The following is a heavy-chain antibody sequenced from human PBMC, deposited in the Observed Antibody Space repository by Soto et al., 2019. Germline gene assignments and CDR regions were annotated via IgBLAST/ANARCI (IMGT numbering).Heavy chain of an antibody. Sequence: QVQLQESGPGLVKPSETLSLTCTVSGGSISSYYWSWIRQPPGKGLEWIGYIYYSGSTNYNPSLKSRVTISVDTSKNQFSLKLSSVTAADTAVYYCARGNDFGVKDYWGQGTLVTVSS. D-gene: IGHD3-3*01. CDR3: ARGNDFGVKDY. CDR1: GGSISSYY. V-gene: IGHV4-59*08. CDR2: IYYSGST. J-gene: IGHJ4*02.